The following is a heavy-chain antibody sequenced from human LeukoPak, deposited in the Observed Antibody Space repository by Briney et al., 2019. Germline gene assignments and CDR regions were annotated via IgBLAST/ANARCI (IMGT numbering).Heavy chain of an antibody. Sequence: SETLSLTCAVYGGSFSGYYWSWIRQPPGKGLGWIGEINHSGSTNYNPSLKSRVTISVDTSKNQFSLKLSSVTAADTAVYYCARVRPYYYDSKRSVFDYWGQGTLVTVSS. CDR3: ARVRPYYYDSKRSVFDY. V-gene: IGHV4-34*01. D-gene: IGHD3-22*01. CDR2: INHSGST. CDR1: GGSFSGYY. J-gene: IGHJ4*02.